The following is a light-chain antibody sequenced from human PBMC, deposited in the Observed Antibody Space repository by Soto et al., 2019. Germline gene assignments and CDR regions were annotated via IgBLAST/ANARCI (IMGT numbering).Light chain of an antibody. CDR2: DNQ. Sequence: TQAPSVSAAPGQKVTISCSGSASNIEKNSVSWYQQLPGTAPKLLIYDNQKRPSGIPDRFSGSKSGTSATLDITGLQTGDEADYYCATWANSLSAGVFGGGTKLTVL. J-gene: IGLJ2*01. CDR3: ATWANSLSAGV. CDR1: ASNIEKNS. V-gene: IGLV1-51*01.